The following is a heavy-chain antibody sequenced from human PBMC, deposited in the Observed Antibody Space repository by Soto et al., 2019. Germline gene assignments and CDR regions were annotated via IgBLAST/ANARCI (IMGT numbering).Heavy chain of an antibody. J-gene: IGHJ5*02. Sequence: ASVKVSCKASGYTFTGYYMHWVRQAPGQGLEWMGWINPNSGGTNYAQKFQGWVTMTRDTSISTAYMELSRLRSDDTAVYYCARDIVPYSYWFDPWGQGTLVTVLL. D-gene: IGHD3-16*02. CDR3: ARDIVPYSYWFDP. V-gene: IGHV1-2*04. CDR1: GYTFTGYY. CDR2: INPNSGGT.